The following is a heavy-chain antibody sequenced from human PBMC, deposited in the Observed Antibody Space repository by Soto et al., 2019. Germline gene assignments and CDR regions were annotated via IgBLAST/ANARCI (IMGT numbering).Heavy chain of an antibody. D-gene: IGHD3-22*01. CDR2: ISYDGSNK. V-gene: IGHV3-30-3*01. Sequence: QVQLVESGGGVVQPGRSLRLSCAASGFTFRSYAMHCVRQSPTKGLEWVAVISYDGSNKYYADSVKGRFTISRDNSKNTLYLEMNSLRAEDTAVYYCARGDYDSSGYGDALDIWGQGQWSPSRQ. CDR1: GFTFRSYA. CDR3: ARGDYDSSGYGDALDI. J-gene: IGHJ3*02.